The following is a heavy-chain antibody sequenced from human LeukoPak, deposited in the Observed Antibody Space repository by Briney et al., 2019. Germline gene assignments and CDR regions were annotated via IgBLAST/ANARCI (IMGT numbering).Heavy chain of an antibody. V-gene: IGHV3-30*04. CDR1: GFTFSSYA. CDR3: AREGRWIQLWFDY. Sequence: GGSLRLSCAASGFTFSSYAMHWVRQAPGKGLEWVAVISYDGSNKYYADSVKGRFTISRDNSKNTLYLQMNSLRAEDTAVYYCAREGRWIQLWFDYWGQRTLVTVSS. D-gene: IGHD5-18*01. CDR2: ISYDGSNK. J-gene: IGHJ4*02.